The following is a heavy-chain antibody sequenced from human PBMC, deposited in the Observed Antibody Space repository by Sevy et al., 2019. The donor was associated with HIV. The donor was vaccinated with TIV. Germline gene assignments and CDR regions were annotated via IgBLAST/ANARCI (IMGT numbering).Heavy chain of an antibody. Sequence: GGSLRLSCTASGFTFGDYAMSWFRQAPGKGLEWVGFIRSKAYGGTTEYAASVKGRFTISRDDSKSIAYRQMNSLKTEDTAVYYCTSDSGRRGGAVTIFGVVTLDAFDIWGQGTMVTVSS. J-gene: IGHJ3*02. D-gene: IGHD3-3*01. V-gene: IGHV3-49*03. CDR3: TSDSGRRGGAVTIFGVVTLDAFDI. CDR1: GFTFGDYA. CDR2: IRSKAYGGTT.